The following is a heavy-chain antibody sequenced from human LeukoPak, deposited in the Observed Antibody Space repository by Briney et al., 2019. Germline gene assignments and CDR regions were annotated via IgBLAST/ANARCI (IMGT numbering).Heavy chain of an antibody. V-gene: IGHV1-2*06. J-gene: IGHJ4*02. CDR1: GDTFTGYY. Sequence: GASVKVSCKASGDTFTGYYLHWVRQAPGQGLEWMGRINPNSGGTNYAQKFQGRVTMTRDTSISTAYMELSRLRSDDTAMYYCARDGSPFYDSSGYYYEVYWGQGTLVTVSS. CDR3: ARDGSPFYDSSGYYYEVY. D-gene: IGHD3-22*01. CDR2: INPNSGGT.